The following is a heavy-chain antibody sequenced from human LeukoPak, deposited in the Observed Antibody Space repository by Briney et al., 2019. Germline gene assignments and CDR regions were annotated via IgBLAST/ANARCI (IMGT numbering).Heavy chain of an antibody. J-gene: IGHJ3*02. V-gene: IGHV3-53*01. CDR2: IYSGGST. D-gene: IGHD4-17*01. CDR1: GFTVSSNY. CDR3: ASPSPREVTSIIGAFDI. Sequence: GGSPRLSCAASGFTVSSNYMSWVRQAPGKGLEGVSVIYSGGSTYYADSVKGRFTISRDNSKNTLYLQMNSLRAEDTAVYYCASPSPREVTSIIGAFDIWGQGTMVTVSS.